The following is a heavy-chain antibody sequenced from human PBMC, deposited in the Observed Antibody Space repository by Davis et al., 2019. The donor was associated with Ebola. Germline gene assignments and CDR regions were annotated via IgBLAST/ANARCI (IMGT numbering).Heavy chain of an antibody. CDR1: GYTFTNYY. D-gene: IGHD5-12*01. V-gene: IGHV1-46*03. CDR3: TTPGGQDSGYDVFDI. Sequence: ASVKVSCKASGYTFTNYYMHWLRQAPGQGFAWVGLINPNGGSTYYAQRFQGRVTVTRDKSTTTVYMDLSSLRSEDTALYYCTTPGGQDSGYDVFDIWGRGTLVTVSS. J-gene: IGHJ2*01. CDR2: INPNGGST.